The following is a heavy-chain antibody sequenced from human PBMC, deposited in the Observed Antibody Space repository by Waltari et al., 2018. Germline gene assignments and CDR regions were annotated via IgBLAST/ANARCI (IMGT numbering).Heavy chain of an antibody. D-gene: IGHD6-6*01. CDR2: MNPNSGNT. J-gene: IGHJ6*02. Sequence: QVQLVQSGAEVKKPGASVKVSCKASGYTFTSYDINGVRQPTGQGLEWMGWMNPNSGNTGYAQKFQGRVTMTRNTSISTAYMELSSLRSEDTAVYYCARTARHYYYYGMDVWGQGTTVTVSS. V-gene: IGHV1-8*02. CDR3: ARTARHYYYYGMDV. CDR1: GYTFTSYD.